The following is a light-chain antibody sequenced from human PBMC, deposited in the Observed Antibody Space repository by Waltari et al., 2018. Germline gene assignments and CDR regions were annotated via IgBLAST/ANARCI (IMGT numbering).Light chain of an antibody. J-gene: IGKJ1*01. CDR1: QSVSSN. Sequence: EIVMTQSPATLSVSPGERATLSCRASQSVSSNLAWYQQKPGQAPRLVIYGASTRATGIPARISGSGSGTEFTLTINSLQSEDFALYYCQQYNNWPRAFGHGTKVEIK. CDR2: GAS. CDR3: QQYNNWPRA. V-gene: IGKV3-15*01.